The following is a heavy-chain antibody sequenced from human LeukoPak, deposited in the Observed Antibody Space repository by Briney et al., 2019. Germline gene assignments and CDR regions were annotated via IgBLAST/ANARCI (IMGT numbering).Heavy chain of an antibody. CDR2: IYYSGST. CDR3: VRYDSDGGAFDY. Sequence: SETLSLTCTVSGGSISSYYWSWIRQPPGKGLEWIGYIYYSGSTNYNASLESRVTISVDTPKNQFSLKLSSVTAADTALYYCVRYDSDGGAFDYWGRGTLVTVSS. D-gene: IGHD3-22*01. CDR1: GGSISSYY. V-gene: IGHV4-59*01. J-gene: IGHJ4*02.